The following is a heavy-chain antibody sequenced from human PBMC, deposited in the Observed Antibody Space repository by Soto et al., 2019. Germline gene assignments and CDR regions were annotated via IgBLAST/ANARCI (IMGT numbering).Heavy chain of an antibody. V-gene: IGHV1-69*13. CDR2: IIPIFGTA. Sequence: SVKVSCKASGGTFSSYAISWVRQAPGQGLEWMGGIIPIFGTANYAQKFQGRVTITADESTSTAYMELSSLRSEDTAVYYCAGEYGSGSPHYYYYGMDVWGQGTTVTVSS. CDR3: AGEYGSGSPHYYYYGMDV. CDR1: GGTFSSYA. J-gene: IGHJ6*02. D-gene: IGHD3-10*01.